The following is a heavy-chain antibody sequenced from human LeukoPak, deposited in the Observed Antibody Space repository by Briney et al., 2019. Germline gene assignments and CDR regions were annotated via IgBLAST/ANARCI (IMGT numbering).Heavy chain of an antibody. D-gene: IGHD5-18*01. CDR3: ARGVGYSYGLYGMDV. CDR1: GGTLSSYA. J-gene: IGHJ6*02. V-gene: IGHV1-69*13. Sequence: SVKVSCKASGGTLSSYAISWVRQAPGQGLEWMGGIIPIFGTANYAQKFQGRVTITADESTSTAYVELSSLRSEDTAVYYCARGVGYSYGLYGMDVWGQGTTVTVPS. CDR2: IIPIFGTA.